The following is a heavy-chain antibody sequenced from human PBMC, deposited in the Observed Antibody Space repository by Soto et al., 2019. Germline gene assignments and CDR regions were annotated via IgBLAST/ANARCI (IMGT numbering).Heavy chain of an antibody. CDR2: INTDGSNT. Sequence: GGSLRLSCAASGLTFNRYWMHWVRHAPGKGLVWVSHINTDGSNTNYADTVQGRVTISSDDAKRTLFLQMNSLRDEDTAVYYCAREFCIGGNCYTHYFDPWGQGIPVTVSS. CDR1: GLTFNRYW. CDR3: AREFCIGGNCYTHYFDP. V-gene: IGHV3-74*01. D-gene: IGHD2-15*01. J-gene: IGHJ5*02.